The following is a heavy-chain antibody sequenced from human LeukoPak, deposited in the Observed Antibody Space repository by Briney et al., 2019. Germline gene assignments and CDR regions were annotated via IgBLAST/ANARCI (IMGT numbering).Heavy chain of an antibody. CDR3: ARELMGIVVVPAAISSWFDP. Sequence: SETLSLTCAVSGYSISSGYYWGWIRQPPGKGPEWIGSIYHSGSTYYNPSLKSRVTISVDTSKNQFSLKLSSVTAADTAVYYCARELMGIVVVPAAISSWFDPWGQGTLVTVSS. J-gene: IGHJ5*02. CDR2: IYHSGST. V-gene: IGHV4-38-2*02. CDR1: GYSISSGYY. D-gene: IGHD2-2*03.